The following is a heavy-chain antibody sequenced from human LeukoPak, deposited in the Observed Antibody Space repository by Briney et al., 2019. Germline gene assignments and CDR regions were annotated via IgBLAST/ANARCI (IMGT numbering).Heavy chain of an antibody. J-gene: IGHJ4*02. Sequence: GGSLRLSCAASEFTFSSYAVHWVRQAPGKGLEWVAVISYDGSNKYYADSVKGRFTISRDNSKNTLYLQMNSLRAEDTAVYYCARDPGYCSGGSCYNFDYWGQGTLVTVSS. V-gene: IGHV3-30*04. D-gene: IGHD2-15*01. CDR3: ARDPGYCSGGSCYNFDY. CDR1: EFTFSSYA. CDR2: ISYDGSNK.